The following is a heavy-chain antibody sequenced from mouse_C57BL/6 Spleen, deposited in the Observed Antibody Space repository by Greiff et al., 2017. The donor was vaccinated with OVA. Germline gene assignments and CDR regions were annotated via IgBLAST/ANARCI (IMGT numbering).Heavy chain of an antibody. V-gene: IGHV1-26*01. D-gene: IGHD1-1*01. CDR3: ARKGLLRRVAGYAMDY. J-gene: IGHJ4*01. Sequence: EVQLQQSGPELVKPGASVKISCKASGYTFTDYYMNWVKQSHGKSLEWIGDINPNNGGTSYNQKFKGKATLTVDKSSSTAYMELRSLTSEDSAVYYCARKGLLRRVAGYAMDYWGQGTSVTVSS. CDR1: GYTFTDYY. CDR2: INPNNGGT.